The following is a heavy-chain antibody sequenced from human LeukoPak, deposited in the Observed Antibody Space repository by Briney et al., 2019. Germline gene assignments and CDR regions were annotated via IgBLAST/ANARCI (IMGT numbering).Heavy chain of an antibody. V-gene: IGHV3-74*01. CDR1: GFTFSSYW. J-gene: IGHJ5*02. CDR2: INSDGSST. D-gene: IGHD2-2*01. CDR3: ARPYCSSTRCYGVGENWFDP. Sequence: PGGSLRLSCAASGFTFSSYWMHWVRQAPGKGLVWVSRINSDGSSTSYADSVKGRFTISRYNAKNTLYLQMNSLRAEDTAVYYCARPYCSSTRCYGVGENWFDPWGQGTLVTVSS.